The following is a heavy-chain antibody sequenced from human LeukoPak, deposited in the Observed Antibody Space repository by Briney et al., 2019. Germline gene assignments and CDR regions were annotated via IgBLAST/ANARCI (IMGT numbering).Heavy chain of an antibody. CDR3: ARGHIVVVPAAKKGRWFDP. D-gene: IGHD2-2*01. Sequence: GSLRLSCAASGFILNNYWMSWIRQPPGKGLEWIGEINHSGSTNYNPSLKSRVTISVDTSKNQFSLKLSSVTAADTAVYYCARGHIVVVPAAKKGRWFDPWGQGTLVTVSS. V-gene: IGHV4-34*01. J-gene: IGHJ5*02. CDR2: INHSGST. CDR1: GFILNNYW.